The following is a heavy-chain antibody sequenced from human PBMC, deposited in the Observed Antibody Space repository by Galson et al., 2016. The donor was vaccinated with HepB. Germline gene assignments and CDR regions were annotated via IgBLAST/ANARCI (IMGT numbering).Heavy chain of an antibody. CDR2: ISSSSTYI. V-gene: IGHV3-21*01. J-gene: IGHJ4*01. D-gene: IGHD5-12*01. CDR3: ARVSFSGYDIGRYYFDS. CDR1: GFTFSSYN. Sequence: SLRLSCAASGFTFSSYNMDWVRQAPGKGLEWVSSISSSSTYIYYSDSVKGRFTISRDNAKKSLFLQMSSLRVDDTAVYFCARVSFSGYDIGRYYFDSWGHGTLVTVSS.